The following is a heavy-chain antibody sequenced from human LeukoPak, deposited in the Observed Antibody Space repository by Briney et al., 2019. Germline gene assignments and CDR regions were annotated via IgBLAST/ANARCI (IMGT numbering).Heavy chain of an antibody. D-gene: IGHD5-18*01. CDR2: ISAYNGNT. CDR3: ARGDTAMSS. V-gene: IGHV1-18*01. Sequence: ASVKVSWKASGYTFTNFAISWVRQAPGQGLEWMGWISAYNGNTKYAQNLQGRVTMTTHTSTATAYMELRSLRSDDTAVYYCARGDTAMSSWGQGTLVTVSS. CDR1: GYTFTNFA. J-gene: IGHJ5*02.